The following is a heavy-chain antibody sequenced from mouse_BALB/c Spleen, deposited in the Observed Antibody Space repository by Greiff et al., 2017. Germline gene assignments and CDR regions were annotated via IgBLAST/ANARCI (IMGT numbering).Heavy chain of an antibody. V-gene: IGHV5-6-3*01. Sequence: EVHLVESGGGLVQPGGSLKLSCAASGFTFSSYGMSWVRQTPDKRLELVATINSNGGSTYYPDSVKGRFTISRDNAKNTLYLQMSSLKSEDTAMYYCARAWYGNYDYAMDYWGQGTSVTVSS. CDR3: ARAWYGNYDYAMDY. J-gene: IGHJ4*01. CDR2: INSNGGST. CDR1: GFTFSSYG. D-gene: IGHD2-10*02.